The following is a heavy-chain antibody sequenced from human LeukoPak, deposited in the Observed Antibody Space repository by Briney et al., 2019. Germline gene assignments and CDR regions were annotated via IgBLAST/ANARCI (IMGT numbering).Heavy chain of an antibody. CDR1: GFTFSSYA. CDR3: AKGPKTYSSSWYGVY. D-gene: IGHD6-13*01. Sequence: GGSLRLSCAASGFTFSSYAMSWVRQAPGKGLEWVSAISGSGGSTYYADSVKGRFTISRDNSKNTLYLQMNSLRAEDTAIYYCAKGPKTYSSSWYGVYWGQGTLVTVSS. J-gene: IGHJ4*02. V-gene: IGHV3-23*01. CDR2: ISGSGGST.